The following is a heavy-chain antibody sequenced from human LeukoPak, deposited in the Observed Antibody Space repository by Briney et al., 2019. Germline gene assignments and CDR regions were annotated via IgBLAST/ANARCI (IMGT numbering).Heavy chain of an antibody. D-gene: IGHD3-22*01. CDR1: GFTFSSYI. CDR3: ARGGRCSDSNKVLFDY. CDR2: ISYDEKSK. Sequence: GGSLRLSCVVSGFTFSSYIMHWVRQAPGKGLEWVALISYDEKSKFYPDSVRGRFTISRDNSKNTVYLQMNSLRAEDTAVYYCARGGRCSDSNKVLFDYWGQGTLVTVSS. V-gene: IGHV3-30*04. J-gene: IGHJ4*02.